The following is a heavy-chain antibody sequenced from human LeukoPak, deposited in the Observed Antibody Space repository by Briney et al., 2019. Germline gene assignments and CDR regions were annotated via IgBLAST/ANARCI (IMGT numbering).Heavy chain of an antibody. J-gene: IGHJ4*02. Sequence: PSETLSLTCTVSGGSISSSSYYWSWIRQPPGKGLEWIGYIYYSGSTNYNPSLKSRVTISVDTSKNQFSLKLSSVTAADTAVYYCARGIQYSSSSFDYWGQGTLVTVSS. V-gene: IGHV4-61*01. D-gene: IGHD6-13*01. CDR2: IYYSGST. CDR1: GGSISSSSYY. CDR3: ARGIQYSSSSFDY.